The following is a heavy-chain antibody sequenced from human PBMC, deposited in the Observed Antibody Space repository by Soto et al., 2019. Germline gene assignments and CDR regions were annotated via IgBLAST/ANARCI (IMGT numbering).Heavy chain of an antibody. CDR3: ARPYYDTGLGWVDH. D-gene: IGHD3-22*01. V-gene: IGHV4-39*01. CDR2: IYYSGST. CDR1: GGSISSSSYY. Sequence: SETLSLTCTFSGGSISSSSYYWGWFRQPPGKGLEWIGSIYYSGSTYYNPSLKSRVTISVDTSKNQFSLKLSSVTAADTAVYYCARPYYDTGLGWVDHWGQGTLVT. J-gene: IGHJ5*02.